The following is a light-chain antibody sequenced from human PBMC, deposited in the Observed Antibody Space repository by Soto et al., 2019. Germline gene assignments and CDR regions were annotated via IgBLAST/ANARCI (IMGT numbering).Light chain of an antibody. CDR1: QSVSSY. CDR2: DAS. CDR3: QQRRIWPVT. V-gene: IGKV3-11*01. Sequence: EIVLTQSPATLSLSPGERATLSCRASQSVSSYLAWYQQKPGQAPRLLIYDASNRATGIPARFSGSGSGTDFTLTISSLEPEDFAVYYCQQRRIWPVTFGQGTRLEIK. J-gene: IGKJ5*01.